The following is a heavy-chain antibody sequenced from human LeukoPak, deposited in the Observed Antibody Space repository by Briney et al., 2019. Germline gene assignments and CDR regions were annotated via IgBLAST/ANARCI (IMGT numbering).Heavy chain of an antibody. Sequence: GGSLRLSCAASGFTVSSNYMSWVRQAPGKGLEWVSAISGSGGSTYYADSVKGRFTISRDNSKNTLYLQMNSLTAEDTAVYYCARSIRYSGYDFGYWGQGTLVTVSS. CDR2: ISGSGGST. CDR1: GFTVSSNY. CDR3: ARSIRYSGYDFGY. D-gene: IGHD5-12*01. J-gene: IGHJ4*02. V-gene: IGHV3-23*01.